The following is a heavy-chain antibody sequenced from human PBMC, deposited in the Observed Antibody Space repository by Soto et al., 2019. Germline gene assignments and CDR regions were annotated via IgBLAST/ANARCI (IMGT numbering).Heavy chain of an antibody. V-gene: IGHV4-34*01. J-gene: IGHJ4*02. CDR1: GGSFSGYY. CDR3: ARGRCSATYCYSNFDS. D-gene: IGHD2-15*01. CDR2: INHSGST. Sequence: QVQLQQWGAGLLKPSETLSLTCAVYGGSFSGYYWSWIRRPPGKGLEWIGEINHSGSTNYNPSLKSRVTMSADTSKGQFSLKLSAVTAADTAVYYCARGRCSATYCYSNFDSWGQGTLVTVSS.